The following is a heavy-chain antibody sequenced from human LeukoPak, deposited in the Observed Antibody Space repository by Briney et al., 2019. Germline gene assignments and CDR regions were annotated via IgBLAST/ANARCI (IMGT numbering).Heavy chain of an antibody. J-gene: IGHJ4*02. D-gene: IGHD4-23*01. CDR3: ASDYGGNSGLFDC. CDR1: GGSISSYY. CDR2: IYYSGST. V-gene: IGHV4-59*01. Sequence: SETLSLTCSVSGGSISSYYWSWIRQPPGKGLEWIGYIYYSGSTNYNPSLKSRVTISVDTSKNQFSLKLSSVTAADTAVYCCASDYGGNSGLFDCWGQGTLVTVSS.